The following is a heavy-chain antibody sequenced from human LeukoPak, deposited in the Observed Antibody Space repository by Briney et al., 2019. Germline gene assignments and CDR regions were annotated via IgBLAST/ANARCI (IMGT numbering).Heavy chain of an antibody. D-gene: IGHD4-23*01. CDR3: TRGKDGGNPYYYDY. CDR1: GFIFRDFA. V-gene: IGHV3-49*04. J-gene: IGHJ4*02. Sequence: PGGSLRLSCTTSGFIFRDFAMTWVRHAPGKGLEWVGFVRGSPYGATTEYAASVKGGFTISRDDSKRIAYLQMNSLKTEDTGVYYCTRGKDGGNPYYYDYWGQGTLVIVSS. CDR2: VRGSPYGATT.